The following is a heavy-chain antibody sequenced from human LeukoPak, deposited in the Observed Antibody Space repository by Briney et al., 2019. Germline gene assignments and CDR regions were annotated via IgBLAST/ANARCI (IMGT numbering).Heavy chain of an antibody. CDR3: AKGVGATASVHNTYFDY. CDR2: INSDGSST. CDR1: GFTFSSYW. Sequence: PGGSLRLSCAASGFTFSSYWMHWVRQAPGKGLVRVSRINSDGSSTSYADSVKGRFTISRDNAKNTLYLQMNSLRAEDTAVYYCAKGVGATASVHNTYFDYWGQGALVTVSS. V-gene: IGHV3-74*01. J-gene: IGHJ4*02. D-gene: IGHD1-26*01.